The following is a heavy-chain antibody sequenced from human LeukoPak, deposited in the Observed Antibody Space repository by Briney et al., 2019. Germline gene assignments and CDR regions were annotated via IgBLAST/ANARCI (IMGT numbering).Heavy chain of an antibody. Sequence: SVKVSCKASGGTFSSYAISWVRQAPGQGLEWMGGIIPIFGTANYAQKFQGRVTITADESTSTAYMELSSLRSEDTAVYYCARPDTAMAYFDYWGQGTLVTVAS. CDR1: GGTFSSYA. D-gene: IGHD5-18*01. CDR3: ARPDTAMAYFDY. V-gene: IGHV1-69*13. CDR2: IIPIFGTA. J-gene: IGHJ4*02.